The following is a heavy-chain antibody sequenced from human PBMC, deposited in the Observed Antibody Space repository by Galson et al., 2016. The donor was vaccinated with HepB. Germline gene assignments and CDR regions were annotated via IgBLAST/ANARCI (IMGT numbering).Heavy chain of an antibody. CDR1: GGSVTYYY. D-gene: IGHD3-10*01. Sequence: SETLSLTCSVSGGSVTYYYWSWIRQPPGKGLEYIGYIYYTGSTNDNPSLNSRVTMSLDTSKNQLSLNLSSVTDADTAIYYCARSPGGYAFDLWGQGTMVIVSS. V-gene: IGHV4-59*02. J-gene: IGHJ3*01. CDR2: IYYTGST. CDR3: ARSPGGYAFDL.